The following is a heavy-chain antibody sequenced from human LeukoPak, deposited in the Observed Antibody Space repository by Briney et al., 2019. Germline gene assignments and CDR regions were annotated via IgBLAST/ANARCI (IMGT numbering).Heavy chain of an antibody. CDR3: AKLGTGATISAFDY. D-gene: IGHD1-26*01. Sequence: GGSLRLSCAASGFTFSSYAMSWVRQAPGKGLEWVSAISGSGGSTYYADSVKGRFTISRDNSKNTLYPQMNSLRAEDTAVYYCAKLGTGATISAFDYWGQGTLVTVSS. CDR1: GFTFSSYA. CDR2: ISGSGGST. J-gene: IGHJ4*02. V-gene: IGHV3-23*01.